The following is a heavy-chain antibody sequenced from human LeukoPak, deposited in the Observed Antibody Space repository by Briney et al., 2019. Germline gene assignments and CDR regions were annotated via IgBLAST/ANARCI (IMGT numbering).Heavy chain of an antibody. Sequence: ASVTVSCTASGYTFPSYFMHWVRQPPGQGLEWMGIINPTGGSTTYAQKFQGRVTMTRDTSRSTVYMELSSLRSDDTAVYYCARGSKAAPGTFDYWGQGTLVTVSS. V-gene: IGHV1-46*01. J-gene: IGHJ4*02. CDR1: GYTFPSYF. CDR2: INPTGGST. CDR3: ARGSKAAPGTFDY. D-gene: IGHD6-13*01.